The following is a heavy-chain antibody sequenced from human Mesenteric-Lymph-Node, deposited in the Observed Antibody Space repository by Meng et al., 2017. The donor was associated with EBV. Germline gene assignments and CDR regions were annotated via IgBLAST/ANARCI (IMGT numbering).Heavy chain of an antibody. D-gene: IGHD5-12*01. CDR2: IYYTGST. CDR3: ARGGYSGYDFDY. Sequence: QVQLQASGPGLVKPSETLSLTCSVSGGSVISDTYYWSWIRQPPGKGLEWIAFIYYTGSTSYNPSLKSRVTMSVDTSKNQFSLRLSSVTAADTAVYFCARGGYSGYDFDYWGQGTLVTVSS. V-gene: IGHV4-61*01. J-gene: IGHJ4*02. CDR1: GGSVISDTYY.